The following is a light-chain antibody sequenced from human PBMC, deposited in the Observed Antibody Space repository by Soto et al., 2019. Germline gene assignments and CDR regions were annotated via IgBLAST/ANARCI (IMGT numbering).Light chain of an antibody. CDR3: CSYVGSYTFV. J-gene: IGLJ1*01. Sequence: QSALTQPPSASGSPGQSVTISCTGTSSDVGGYDYVSWYQQLPGKAPKVMIYDVSKRPSGVPDRFSGSKSGNTASLTISGLQADDEADYYCCSYVGSYTFVLGSGTKLTVL. CDR2: DVS. V-gene: IGLV2-11*01. CDR1: SSDVGGYDY.